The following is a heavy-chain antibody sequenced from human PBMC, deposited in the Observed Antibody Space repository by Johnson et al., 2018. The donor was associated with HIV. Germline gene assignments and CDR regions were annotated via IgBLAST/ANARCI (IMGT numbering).Heavy chain of an antibody. CDR2: IGTAGDT. D-gene: IGHD1-1*01. CDR3: ARANDLSAFDI. V-gene: IGHV3-13*01. CDR1: GFTFSSYD. Sequence: VQLVESGGGLVQPGGSLRLSCAASGFTFSSYDMHWVRQATGKGLEWVSAIGTAGDTYYPGAATGRFTISRENAKNSLYLQMNSMRAGDTAVYYCARANDLSAFDIWGQGTMVTVSS. J-gene: IGHJ3*02.